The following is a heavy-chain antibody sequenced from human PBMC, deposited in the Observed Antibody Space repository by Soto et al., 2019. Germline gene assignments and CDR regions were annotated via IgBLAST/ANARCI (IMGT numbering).Heavy chain of an antibody. CDR3: ARDPYNYGYLDS. Sequence: SETLSLTCTVSGGSIASAGNYWTWIRQHPGKGLEWIGYIYYSGSTYYNPSLKSRLTISVDTSKNQFSLRLSSVTAADTAVYYCARDPYNYGYLDSWGQGARVTVSS. CDR2: IYYSGST. CDR1: GGSIASAGNY. V-gene: IGHV4-31*03. D-gene: IGHD5-18*01. J-gene: IGHJ4*02.